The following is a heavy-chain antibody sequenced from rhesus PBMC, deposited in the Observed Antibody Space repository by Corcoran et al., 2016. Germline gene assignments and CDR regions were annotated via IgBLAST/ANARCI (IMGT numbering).Heavy chain of an antibody. D-gene: IGHD6-13*01. V-gene: IGHV1-138*01. Sequence: HVQLVQSGAEVKQPGSSVKVSCKASGYTFTDYYMHGGRQAPGKGREWMKEINTKTGCTNTEQKFQQRVIKTSATSTSTDDMELCSLRSEDTAVYYCERADPSCSRWVHVDYWGHGVLVTVSS. J-gene: IGHJ4*01. CDR2: INTKTGCT. CDR1: GYTFTDYY. CDR3: ERADPSCSRWVHVDY.